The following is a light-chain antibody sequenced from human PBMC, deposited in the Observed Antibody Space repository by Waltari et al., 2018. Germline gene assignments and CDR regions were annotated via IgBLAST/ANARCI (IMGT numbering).Light chain of an antibody. V-gene: IGLV6-57*01. CDR3: QSYDSSSVV. CDR2: EYN. CDR1: SGRIACHP. J-gene: IGLJ2*01. Sequence: NFMLTQPHSVSESPGKTVTISCTRRSGRIACHPLQWYRQRPGTSPTTVIYEYNQRPPGVPDRFSGSIDSSSNSASLTISGLKTEDEADYYCQSYDSSSVVFGGGTKLTVL.